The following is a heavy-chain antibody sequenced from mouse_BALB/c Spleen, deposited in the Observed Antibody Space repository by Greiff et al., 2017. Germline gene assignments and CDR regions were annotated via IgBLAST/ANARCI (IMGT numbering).Heavy chain of an antibody. V-gene: IGHV3-2*02. J-gene: IGHJ4*01. Sequence: EVQLVESGPGLVKPSQSLSLTCTVTGYSITSDYAWNWIRQFPGNKLEWMGYISYSGSTSYNPSLKSRISITRDTSKNQFFLQLNSVTTEDTATYYCASQNWEGAMDYWGQGTSVTVSS. CDR3: ASQNWEGAMDY. CDR1: GYSITSDYA. CDR2: ISYSGST. D-gene: IGHD4-1*01.